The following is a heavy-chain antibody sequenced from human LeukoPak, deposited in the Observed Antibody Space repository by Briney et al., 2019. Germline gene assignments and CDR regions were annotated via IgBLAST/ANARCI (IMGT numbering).Heavy chain of an antibody. CDR1: GFTFSNNW. J-gene: IGHJ4*02. CDR3: AREVRLGGSYTFDY. V-gene: IGHV3-7*01. Sequence: GGSLRLSCAASGFTFSNNWMTWVRQAPGKGLEWVASVKKDASEKYYVDSVKGRFTISRDNAKNSLYLQMNSLRVEDTAVYYCAREVRLGGSYTFDYWGQGTLVTVSS. D-gene: IGHD3-16*01. CDR2: VKKDASEK.